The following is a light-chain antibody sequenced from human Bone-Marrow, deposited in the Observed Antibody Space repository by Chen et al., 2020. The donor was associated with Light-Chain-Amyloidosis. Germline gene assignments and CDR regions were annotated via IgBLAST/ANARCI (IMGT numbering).Light chain of an antibody. J-gene: IGLJ3*02. CDR2: EDD. CDR1: SGSIATNY. Sequence: NFMLTQPHSVSESPRKTGIISCTRSSGSIATNYLQWYQQRPGSSPTTVIYEDDQRPSGVTDRFSGSIDRSSNSASLTISGLKTEDEADYYCQSYQGSSQGVFGGGTKLTVL. V-gene: IGLV6-57*01. CDR3: QSYQGSSQGV.